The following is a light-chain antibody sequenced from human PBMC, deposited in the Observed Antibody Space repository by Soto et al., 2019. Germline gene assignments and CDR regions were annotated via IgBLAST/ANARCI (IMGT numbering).Light chain of an antibody. Sequence: DLQMTQSPSTLSASVGDRVTITCRASQSITDWLAWYQQKPGTAPKFLIYKASNLEGGVPSRFSGSGSGTEFTLTISSVQPDDFATYYCQYWDNYSWTFGQGTKVEIK. CDR2: KAS. J-gene: IGKJ1*01. CDR3: QYWDNYSWT. V-gene: IGKV1-5*03. CDR1: QSITDW.